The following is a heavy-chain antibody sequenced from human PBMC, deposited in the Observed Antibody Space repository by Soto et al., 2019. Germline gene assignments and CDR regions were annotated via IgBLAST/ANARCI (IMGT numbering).Heavy chain of an antibody. CDR2: ISYDGSNK. Sequence: GGSLRLSCAASAFTFSSYGMHWVRQAPGKGLEWVAVISYDGSNKHYADSVKGRFTISRDNSKNTLYLQMNSLRAEDTAVYYCAKGAWFGELSNYYYYGMDVWGQGTTVTVSS. V-gene: IGHV3-30*18. D-gene: IGHD3-10*01. CDR3: AKGAWFGELSNYYYYGMDV. CDR1: AFTFSSYG. J-gene: IGHJ6*02.